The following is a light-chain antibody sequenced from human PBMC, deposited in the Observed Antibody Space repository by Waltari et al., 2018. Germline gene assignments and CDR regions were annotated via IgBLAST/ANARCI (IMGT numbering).Light chain of an antibody. CDR3: QVWDSNSDHSVI. CDR1: NIGTKS. V-gene: IGLV3-21*04. J-gene: IGLJ2*01. CDR2: YDR. Sequence: YVLTQSPSVSVAPGKTAWLTCGGNNIGTKSVHCYQQKPGQAPVLVISYDRDRPSGIPERFSGSNSGNTATLTISRVEAGDEADYYCQVWDSNSDHSVIFGGGTKLTVL.